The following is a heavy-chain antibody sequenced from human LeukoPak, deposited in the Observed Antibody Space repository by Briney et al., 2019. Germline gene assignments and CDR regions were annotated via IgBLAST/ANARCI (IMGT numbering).Heavy chain of an antibody. J-gene: IGHJ4*02. CDR2: INPSSGGT. CDR1: GYTFTRYY. D-gene: IGHD4-11*01. Sequence: SVKLSCKASGYTFTRYYMHGVRQAPGHGLEWMGRINPSSGGTNYAQRFQGRLTMTRDTSISTAYMELSRLRSDDTAVYYRAREGLHDPFDYWGQGTLITVSS. V-gene: IGHV1-2*06. CDR3: AREGLHDPFDY.